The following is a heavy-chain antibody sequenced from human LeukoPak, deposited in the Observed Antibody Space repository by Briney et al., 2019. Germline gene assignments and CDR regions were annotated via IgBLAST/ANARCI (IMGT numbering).Heavy chain of an antibody. CDR2: IIPIFGTA. J-gene: IGHJ4*02. Sequence: SVKVSCKASGGTFSSYAISWVRQAPGQGLEWMGGIIPIFGTANYAQKFQGRVTITAVESMSTVYMELSSLRSEDTAVYYCARGWLAESMVVTPYNYWGQGTLVTVSS. D-gene: IGHD4-23*01. CDR1: GGTFSSYA. CDR3: ARGWLAESMVVTPYNY. V-gene: IGHV1-69*13.